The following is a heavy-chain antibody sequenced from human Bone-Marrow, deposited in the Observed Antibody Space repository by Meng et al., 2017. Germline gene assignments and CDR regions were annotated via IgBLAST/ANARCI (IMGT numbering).Heavy chain of an antibody. CDR2: ISKDGSDQ. CDR3: ATGVAYYYDS. V-gene: IGHV3-30*03. CDR1: GFIFNTHG. Sequence: QVQLVESGGGVVQPGRSLRLSCAASGFIFNTHGMHWVRQAPGKGLEWVAVISKDGSDQYYAESVKGRFTISRDNSRNTLYLQMNNLRADDTAVYYCATGVAYYYDSWGQGALVTVSS. J-gene: IGHJ5*01. D-gene: IGHD3-10*01.